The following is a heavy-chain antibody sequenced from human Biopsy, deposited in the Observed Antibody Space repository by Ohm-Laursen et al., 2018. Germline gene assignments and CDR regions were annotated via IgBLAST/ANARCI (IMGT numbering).Heavy chain of an antibody. CDR2: INQSRST. Sequence: GTLPLTCVVFGGTFSDYRWTWIRQPPGKGLEWIGQINQSRSTNYNPSLKSRVTISADASKYEFSLRLTSVTAADTAVYFCGNEVYGRDYWGLGARVTVSS. CDR1: GGTFSDYR. J-gene: IGHJ4*02. D-gene: IGHD4-17*01. CDR3: GNEVYGRDY. V-gene: IGHV4-34*08.